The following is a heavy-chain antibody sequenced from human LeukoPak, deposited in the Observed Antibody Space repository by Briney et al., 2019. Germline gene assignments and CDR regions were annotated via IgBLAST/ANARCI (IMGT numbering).Heavy chain of an antibody. CDR3: ARDSSGYYYPDAFDI. J-gene: IGHJ3*02. Sequence: PGGSLRLSCAASGFNFSSYWMSWVRQAPGKGLEWVANIKQDGSKKYYVDSVKGRFTISRDNAKNSLYLQMNSLRAEDTAVYYCARDSSGYYYPDAFDIWGQGTMVTVSS. CDR1: GFNFSSYW. V-gene: IGHV3-7*04. D-gene: IGHD3-22*01. CDR2: IKQDGSKK.